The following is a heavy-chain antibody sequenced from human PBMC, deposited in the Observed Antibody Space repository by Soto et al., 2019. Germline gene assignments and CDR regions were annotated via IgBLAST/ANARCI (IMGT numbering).Heavy chain of an antibody. J-gene: IGHJ3*02. Sequence: PGGSLRLSCAASGFTFSSYAMSWVRQAPGKGLEWVSAISGSGGSTYYADSVKGRFTISRDNSKNTLYLQMNSLRAEDTAVYYCAKGYYYDSSGLNAFDIWGQGTMGTVAS. D-gene: IGHD3-22*01. CDR1: GFTFSSYA. CDR2: ISGSGGST. V-gene: IGHV3-23*01. CDR3: AKGYYYDSSGLNAFDI.